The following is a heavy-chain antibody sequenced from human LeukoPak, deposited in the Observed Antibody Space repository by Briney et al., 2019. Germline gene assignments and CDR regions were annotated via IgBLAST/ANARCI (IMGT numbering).Heavy chain of an antibody. CDR3: ARGRAVTGSTVIDY. CDR1: GFTFSSYS. D-gene: IGHD6-19*01. Sequence: GGSLRLSCAASGFTFSSYSMNWVRRAPGKALEWVATISSDGGNRYYSDSVKGRFTISRDNSKNTLYLQMNSLRPEDTAVFHCARGRAVTGSTVIDYWGQGTLVTVSS. J-gene: IGHJ4*02. V-gene: IGHV3-30*03. CDR2: ISSDGGNR.